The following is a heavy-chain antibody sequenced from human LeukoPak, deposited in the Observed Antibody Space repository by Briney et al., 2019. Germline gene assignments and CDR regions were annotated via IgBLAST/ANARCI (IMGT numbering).Heavy chain of an antibody. CDR2: ISGSGGST. J-gene: IGHJ6*03. V-gene: IGHV3-23*01. CDR1: GFTFSSYA. Sequence: GKSLRLSCAASGFTFSSYAMHWVRQAPGKGLEWVSAISGSGGSTYYADSVKGRFTISRDNSKNTLYLQMNSLRAEDTAVYYCAKDRDCSSTSCYPYYYYMDVWGKGTTVTVSS. D-gene: IGHD2-2*01. CDR3: AKDRDCSSTSCYPYYYYMDV.